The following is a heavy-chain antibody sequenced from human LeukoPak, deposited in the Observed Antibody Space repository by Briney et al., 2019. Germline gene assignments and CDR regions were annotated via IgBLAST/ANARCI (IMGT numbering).Heavy chain of an antibody. V-gene: IGHV3-11*01. Sequence: PGGSLRLSCAASGFTFSDYYMSWIRQAPGKGLEWVSYISSSGSTIYYADSVKGRFTISRDNAKNSLYLQMNSLRAEDTAVYYCAKSQEAVTTPSGYWGQGTLVTVSS. CDR3: AKSQEAVTTPSGY. CDR2: ISSSGSTI. CDR1: GFTFSDYY. D-gene: IGHD4-17*01. J-gene: IGHJ4*02.